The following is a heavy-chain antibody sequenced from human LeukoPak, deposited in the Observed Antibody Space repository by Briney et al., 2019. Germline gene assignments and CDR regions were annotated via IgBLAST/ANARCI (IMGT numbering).Heavy chain of an antibody. CDR3: ASFIEYTSSDAFDI. Sequence: SETLSLTCTVSGGSISSYYWSWIRQPPGKGLEWIGYIYYSGSTNYNPSLKSRVTISVDTSKNQFSLKLSSVTAADTAVYYCASFIEYTSSDAFDIWGQGTMVTVSS. D-gene: IGHD6-6*01. CDR1: GGSISSYY. CDR2: IYYSGST. J-gene: IGHJ3*02. V-gene: IGHV4-59*01.